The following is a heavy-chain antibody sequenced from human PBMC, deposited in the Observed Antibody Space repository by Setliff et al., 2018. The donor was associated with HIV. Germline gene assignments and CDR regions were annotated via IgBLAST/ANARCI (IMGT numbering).Heavy chain of an antibody. CDR2: ITAYNANT. CDR3: ARDHIAARSVDY. D-gene: IGHD6-6*01. CDR1: GYTFTNYD. V-gene: IGHV1-18*01. Sequence: GASVKVSCKASGYTFTNYDITWVRQAPGQGLEWMGWITAYNANTRYAQKFEGRVTMTTDTSTSTAYMELSSLRSEDTAVYYCARDHIAARSVDYWGQGTLVTVSS. J-gene: IGHJ4*02.